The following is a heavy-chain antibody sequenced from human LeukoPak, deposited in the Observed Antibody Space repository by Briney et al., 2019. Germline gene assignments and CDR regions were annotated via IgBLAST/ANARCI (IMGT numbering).Heavy chain of an antibody. D-gene: IGHD2-2*01. CDR3: ARGDIYCSSTNCLFDY. V-gene: IGHV1-2*02. J-gene: IGHJ4*02. CDR2: INPNSGGT. CDR1: GYTFTGYY. Sequence: ASVKVSCKASGYTFTGYYMHWVRQAPGQGLEWMGWINPNSGGTNYAQKFQGRVTMTRDTSISTAYMELSRLRSDDTAMYYCARGDIYCSSTNCLFDYWGQGTLVTVSS.